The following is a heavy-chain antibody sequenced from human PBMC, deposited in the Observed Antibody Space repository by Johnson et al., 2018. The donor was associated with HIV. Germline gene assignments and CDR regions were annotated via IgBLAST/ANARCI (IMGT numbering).Heavy chain of an antibody. J-gene: IGHJ3*02. V-gene: IGHV3-30-3*01. CDR3: ARAGYYYDSSGIFIPQDAFDI. Sequence: QVQLVESGGGVVQPGRSLRLSCAPSGFTFSSYAMHWVRQAPGKGLEWVAVISYDGNIKYYADSVKGRFTISSDTSKNTLYMQMNSLRAEDTAVYYCARAGYYYDSSGIFIPQDAFDIWGQGTMVTVSS. D-gene: IGHD3-22*01. CDR1: GFTFSSYA. CDR2: ISYDGNIK.